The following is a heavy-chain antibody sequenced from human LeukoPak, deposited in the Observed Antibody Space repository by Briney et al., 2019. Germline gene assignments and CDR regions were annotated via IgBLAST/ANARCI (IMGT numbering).Heavy chain of an antibody. CDR2: IIPILGIA. CDR1: GDTFNSYT. J-gene: IGHJ3*02. CDR3: ARDSSGSDI. Sequence: PVKVSCKTSGDTFNSYTISWVRQAPGQGLEWMGRIIPILGIANYAQKLQGRVTMTTDTSASTAYMELRSLRSDDTAVYYCARDSSGSDIWGQGTMVTVSS. D-gene: IGHD6-19*01. V-gene: IGHV1-69*04.